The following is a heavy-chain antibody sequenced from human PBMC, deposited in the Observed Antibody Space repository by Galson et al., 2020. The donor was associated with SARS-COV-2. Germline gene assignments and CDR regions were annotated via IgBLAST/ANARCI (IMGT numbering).Heavy chain of an antibody. CDR1: GGSISSSSYY. CDR3: ASGDLTVTTFRFDP. CDR2: IYYSGST. Sequence: SETLSLTCTVSGGSISSSSYYWGWIRQPPGKGLEWIGSIYYSGSTYYNPSLKSRVTISVDTSKNQFSLKLSSVTAADTAVYYCASGDLTVTTFRFDPWGQGTLVTVSS. D-gene: IGHD4-17*01. V-gene: IGHV4-39*01. J-gene: IGHJ5*02.